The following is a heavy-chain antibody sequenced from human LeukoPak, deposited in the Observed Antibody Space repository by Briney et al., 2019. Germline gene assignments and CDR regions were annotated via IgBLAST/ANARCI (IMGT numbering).Heavy chain of an antibody. J-gene: IGHJ4*02. CDR2: IYHSGST. Sequence: SETLSLTCTVSGYSISSGYYWGWIRQPPGKGLEWIGSIYHSGSTYYNPSLTSRVTISVDTSNNQFSLKLNSVTAADTAVYYCASVMGYCSGVSCYPRYTDWGQGTLVTVSS. CDR1: GYSISSGYY. V-gene: IGHV4-38-2*02. D-gene: IGHD2-15*01. CDR3: ASVMGYCSGVSCYPRYTD.